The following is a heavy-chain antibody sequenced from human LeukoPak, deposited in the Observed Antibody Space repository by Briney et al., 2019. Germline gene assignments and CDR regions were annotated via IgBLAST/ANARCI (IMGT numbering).Heavy chain of an antibody. CDR2: IYHSGGT. D-gene: IGHD3-22*01. J-gene: IGHJ4*02. Sequence: SETLSLTCAVSGGSISSGGYSWSWIRQPPGKGLEWIGYIYHSGGTYYNPSLKSRVTISVDRSKNPFSLKLSSVTAADTAVYYCARESNYYDSSGSIDYWGQGTLVTVSS. V-gene: IGHV4-30-2*01. CDR3: ARESNYYDSSGSIDY. CDR1: GGSISSGGYS.